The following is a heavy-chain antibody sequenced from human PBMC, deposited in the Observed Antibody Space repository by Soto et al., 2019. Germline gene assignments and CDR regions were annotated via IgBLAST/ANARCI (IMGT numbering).Heavy chain of an antibody. D-gene: IGHD4-17*01. CDR1: GGSISSSSYY. CDR3: ARTYGDYVGYYYYGMDV. CDR2: IYYSGST. Sequence: QLQLQESGPGLVKPSETLSLTCTVSGGSISSSSYYWGWIRQPPGKGLEWIGSIYYSGSTYYNPSLKSRVTISVDTSKNQFSLKLSSVTAADTAVYYCARTYGDYVGYYYYGMDVWGQGTTVTVSS. V-gene: IGHV4-39*01. J-gene: IGHJ6*02.